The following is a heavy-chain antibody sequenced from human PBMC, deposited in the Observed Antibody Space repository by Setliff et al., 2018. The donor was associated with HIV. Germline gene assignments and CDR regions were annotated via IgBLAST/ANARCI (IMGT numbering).Heavy chain of an antibody. J-gene: IGHJ4*02. CDR1: GGSISSHY. Sequence: TSETLSLTCTVSGGSISSHYWSWIRQPPGKGLEWIGHIYYTGSTYYNPSLESRVTMSVDTSKNQFSLKLKFVTAADTAIYYCTRGRTDTAMAHDYWGQGTPVTVST. CDR2: IYYTGST. D-gene: IGHD5-18*01. CDR3: TRGRTDTAMAHDY. V-gene: IGHV4-59*11.